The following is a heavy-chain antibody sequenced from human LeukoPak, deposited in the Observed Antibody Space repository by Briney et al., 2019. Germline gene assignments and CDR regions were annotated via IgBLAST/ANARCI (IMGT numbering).Heavy chain of an antibody. Sequence: PGGSLRLSCAASGFTFSHYSMNWVRQAPGKGLEWVSSIASSGGYAFYADSLKGRFTISRDNARNSLYLQMNSLRADDTAVYYCAREDDFWSGPFDYWGQGTLVTVFS. D-gene: IGHD3-3*01. CDR2: IASSGGYA. CDR1: GFTFSHYS. V-gene: IGHV3-21*01. J-gene: IGHJ4*02. CDR3: AREDDFWSGPFDY.